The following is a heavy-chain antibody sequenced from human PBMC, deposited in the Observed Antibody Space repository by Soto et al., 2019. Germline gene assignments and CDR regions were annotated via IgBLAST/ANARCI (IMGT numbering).Heavy chain of an antibody. Sequence: GGSLRLSCAASGFTFSTYAMHWVRQAPGKGREWVAVTSSDERLKYYADSVKGRFTISRDNSKNTLYLQMNSLRAEDTAVYYCARDGYCSGGSCYSVPVFDYWGQGTLVTVSS. J-gene: IGHJ4*02. V-gene: IGHV3-30*04. CDR2: TSSDERLK. CDR3: ARDGYCSGGSCYSVPVFDY. D-gene: IGHD2-15*01. CDR1: GFTFSTYA.